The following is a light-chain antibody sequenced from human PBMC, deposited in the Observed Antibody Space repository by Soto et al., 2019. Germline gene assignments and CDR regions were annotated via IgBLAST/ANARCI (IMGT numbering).Light chain of an antibody. CDR2: EVT. J-gene: IGLJ1*01. CDR3: QSYTSGASRV. V-gene: IGLV2-14*01. Sequence: QSALTQPPSASGSPGQSVTISCTGTSSDVGGYNYVSWYQQHPGKAPKILIYEVTYRSSGVSSRFSGSKSGNTASLTISGLQAEDEADYYCQSYTSGASRVFGTGTKVTVL. CDR1: SSDVGGYNY.